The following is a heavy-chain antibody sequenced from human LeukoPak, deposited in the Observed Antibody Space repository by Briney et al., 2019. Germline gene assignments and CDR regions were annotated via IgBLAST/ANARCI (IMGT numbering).Heavy chain of an antibody. CDR1: GDSVTSSTYY. J-gene: IGHJ4*02. V-gene: IGHV4-39*07. CDR3: ARDRGYSYGPFDY. D-gene: IGHD5-18*01. Sequence: PSETLSLTCTVSGDSVTSSTYYWGWIRQPPGKGLEWIGTIYYTGSTYYNPSLKSRVTISVDTSNNQFSLRLSSVTAADTAVYYCARDRGYSYGPFDYWGQGTLVTVSS. CDR2: IYYTGST.